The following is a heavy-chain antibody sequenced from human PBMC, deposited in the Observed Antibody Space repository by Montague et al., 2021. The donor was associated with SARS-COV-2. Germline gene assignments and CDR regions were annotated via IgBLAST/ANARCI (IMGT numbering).Heavy chain of an antibody. J-gene: IGHJ4*02. CDR2: INHRGST. D-gene: IGHD3-22*01. CDR1: DGSFSDYS. V-gene: IGHV4-34*01. Sequence: SETLSLTCAVYDGSFSDYSWTWIRQPPGQGLEWIGEINHRGSTNYNPSPKRRVTISVDTSKNQFSLKMTSVAAADTAVYYCARGRQHINMVVVVVTGGEYYFDFWGQGTLVAVSS. CDR3: ARGRQHINMVVVVVTGGEYYFDF.